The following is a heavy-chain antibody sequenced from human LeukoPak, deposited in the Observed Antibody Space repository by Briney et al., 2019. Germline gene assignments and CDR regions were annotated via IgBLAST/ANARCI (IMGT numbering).Heavy chain of an antibody. CDR2: IYGAGNT. V-gene: IGHV3-53*01. CDR3: ARGVVGTIPLDY. D-gene: IGHD1-26*01. CDR1: GFTVSSTY. J-gene: IGHJ4*02. Sequence: PGGSLRLSCVASGFTVSSTYMSWVRQAPGKGLEWLSLIYGAGNTFYADSVKGRFSISRDNSKNKLYLQMDSLRAEDTAVYYCARGVVGTIPLDYWGQGTLVTVSS.